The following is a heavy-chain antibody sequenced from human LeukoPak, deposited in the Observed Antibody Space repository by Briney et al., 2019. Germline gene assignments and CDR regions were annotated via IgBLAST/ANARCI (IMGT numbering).Heavy chain of an antibody. V-gene: IGHV1-2*02. J-gene: IGHJ3*02. CDR1: GYTFTGYY. CDR2: INPNSGGT. D-gene: IGHD6-19*01. Sequence: ASVKVSCKASGYTFTGYYMYWVRQAPGQGLEWMGWINPNSGGTNYAQKFQGRVTMTRDTSISTAYMELSRLRSDDTAVYYCARGGSSGWYQAFDIWGQGTMVTVSS. CDR3: ARGGSSGWYQAFDI.